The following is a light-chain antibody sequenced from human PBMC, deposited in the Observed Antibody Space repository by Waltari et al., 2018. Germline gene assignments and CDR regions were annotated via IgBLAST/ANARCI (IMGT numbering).Light chain of an antibody. J-gene: IGKJ2*01. CDR3: QQYGSSPS. CDR1: QSVSSTY. Sequence: EIVLTQSPGTLSLSPGERATLSCRACQSVSSTYLAWYQQKPGRAPRLLIYGASSRATGIPDRFSGSGSATDFTLIISRLEPEDFAVYYCQQYGSSPSFGQGTKLEIK. V-gene: IGKV3-20*01. CDR2: GAS.